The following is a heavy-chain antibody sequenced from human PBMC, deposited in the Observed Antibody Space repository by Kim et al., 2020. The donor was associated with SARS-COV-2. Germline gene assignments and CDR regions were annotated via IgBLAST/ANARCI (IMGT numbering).Heavy chain of an antibody. J-gene: IGHJ3*02. CDR3: ASGDYGSGSYGARVGAFDI. V-gene: IGHV5-10-1*01. Sequence: GESLKISCKGSGYSFTSYWISWVRQMPGKGLEWMGRIDPSDSYTNYSPSFQGHVTISADKSISTAYLQWSSLKASDTAMYYCASGDYGSGSYGARVGAFDIWGQGTMVTVSS. CDR1: GYSFTSYW. CDR2: IDPSDSYT. D-gene: IGHD3-10*01.